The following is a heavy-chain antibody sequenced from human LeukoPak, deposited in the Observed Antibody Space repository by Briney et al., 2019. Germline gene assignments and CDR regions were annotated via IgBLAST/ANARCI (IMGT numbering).Heavy chain of an antibody. J-gene: IGHJ4*02. CDR2: IYYSGST. CDR1: GGSISSYY. V-gene: IGHV4-59*01. CDR3: ARDDSSSEEGFDY. Sequence: SETLSLTCTVSGGSISSYYWSWIRQPPGKGLEWIGYIYYSGSTNYNPSLKSRVTISVDTSKNQFSLKLSSVTAADTAVYYCARDDSSSEEGFDYWGQGTLVTVSS. D-gene: IGHD6-13*01.